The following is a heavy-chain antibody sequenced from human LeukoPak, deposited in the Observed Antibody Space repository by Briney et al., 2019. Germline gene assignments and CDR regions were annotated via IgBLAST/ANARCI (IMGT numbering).Heavy chain of an antibody. V-gene: IGHV3-23*01. Sequence: GGSLRLSCTASGVTLSSYAMSWARQAPGKGLEWVSGISSSGSGGNTYYADSVKGRFTISRDNSKNTLYLQMNSLRAEDTAVYYCAKGGYSSGWALDYWGQGTLVTVSS. J-gene: IGHJ4*02. CDR2: ISSSGSGGNT. D-gene: IGHD6-19*01. CDR3: AKGGYSSGWALDY. CDR1: GVTLSSYA.